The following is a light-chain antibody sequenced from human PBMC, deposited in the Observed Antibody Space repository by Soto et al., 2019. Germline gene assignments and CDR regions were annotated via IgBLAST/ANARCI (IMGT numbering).Light chain of an antibody. CDR2: TND. V-gene: IGLV1-44*01. CDR1: TSNIGSNT. CDR3: AAWDGGRNGHVV. J-gene: IGLJ2*01. Sequence: QSVLTQPPSASGTPGQRVTISCSGNTSNIGSNTVSWYQQLPRATPKLLIYTNDQRPSGVPDRCSGSSSGTSASLAISGLRSEDEDEYYCAAWDGGRNGHVVFGGGTKVTVL.